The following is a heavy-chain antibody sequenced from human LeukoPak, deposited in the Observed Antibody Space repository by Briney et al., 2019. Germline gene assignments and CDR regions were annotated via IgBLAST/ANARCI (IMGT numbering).Heavy chain of an antibody. CDR2: MNPNSGNT. CDR1: GYTFNSYG. CDR3: ARGYHRYYYGSGRWYNWFDP. Sequence: ASVKVSCKSSGYTFNSYGITWVRQAPGQGLEWMGWMNPNSGNTGYAQKFQGRVTMTRNTSISTAYMELSSLRSEDTAVYYCARGYHRYYYGSGRWYNWFDPWGQGTLVTVSS. J-gene: IGHJ5*02. V-gene: IGHV1-8*01. D-gene: IGHD3-10*01.